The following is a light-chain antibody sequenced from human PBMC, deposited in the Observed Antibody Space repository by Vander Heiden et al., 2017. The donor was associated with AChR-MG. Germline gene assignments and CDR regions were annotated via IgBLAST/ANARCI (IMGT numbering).Light chain of an antibody. CDR1: SGDVGIDNL. CDR3: CSFAGNNTLT. CDR2: EDY. V-gene: IGLV2-23*01. J-gene: IGLJ2*01. Sequence: QSALTQPASVSGSPGQSITISCTRTSGDVGIDNLVSRFQHHSGKAHRLLIYEDYRRPSGVASRFSGSKAGNTASRAISGLQAEDEGDYYCCSFAGNNTLTFGGGTRLTVL.